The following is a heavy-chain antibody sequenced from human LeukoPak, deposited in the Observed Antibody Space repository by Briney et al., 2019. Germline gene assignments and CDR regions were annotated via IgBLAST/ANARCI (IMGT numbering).Heavy chain of an antibody. D-gene: IGHD3-22*01. CDR1: GYTFTSYG. J-gene: IGHJ4*02. Sequence: ASVKVSCKASGYTFTSYGISWVRQAPGQGLEWMGWISAYNGNTNYAQKLQGRVTMTTDTSTSTAYMELRSLRSDDTAVYFCARDQNYYDSSGYYCPVYWGQGTLVTVSS. CDR2: ISAYNGNT. V-gene: IGHV1-18*01. CDR3: ARDQNYYDSSGYYCPVY.